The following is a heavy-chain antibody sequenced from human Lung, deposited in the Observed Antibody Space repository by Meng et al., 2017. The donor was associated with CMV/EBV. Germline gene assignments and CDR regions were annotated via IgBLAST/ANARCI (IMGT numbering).Heavy chain of an antibody. J-gene: IGHJ3*02. CDR2: IRYDGSNK. V-gene: IGHV3-30*02. D-gene: IGHD3-10*01. Sequence: GGSLRLXCAASGFTFSSYGMHCVRQAPGKGLERVAFIRYDGSNKYYADSVKGRFTISRDNSKNTLYLQMNSLRAEDTAVYYCEKDQGGISPDAFDIWGQGTXVTVSS. CDR1: GFTFSSYG. CDR3: EKDQGGISPDAFDI.